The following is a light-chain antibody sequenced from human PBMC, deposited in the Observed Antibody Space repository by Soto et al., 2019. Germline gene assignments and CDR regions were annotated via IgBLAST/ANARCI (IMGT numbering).Light chain of an antibody. CDR3: CSYAGAFTYV. J-gene: IGLJ1*01. Sequence: QSALTQPRSVSGSPGHSVTISSTGTSSDVGGYSYVSWYQQHPGKAPKLMISDVSKRPSGVPDRFSGSKFGNTASLTISGLQAEDEADYYCCSYAGAFTYVFGSGTKLTVL. CDR2: DVS. V-gene: IGLV2-11*01. CDR1: SSDVGGYSY.